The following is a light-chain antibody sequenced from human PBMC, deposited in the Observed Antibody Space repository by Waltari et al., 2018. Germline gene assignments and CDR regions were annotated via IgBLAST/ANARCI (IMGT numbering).Light chain of an antibody. CDR1: SSNIGSNP. V-gene: IGLV1-44*01. CDR2: SNN. J-gene: IGLJ3*02. CDR3: AAWDDSLNVWV. Sequence: QSVLTQPPSASGTPGQRVTISCSGSSSNIGSNPGNWYQQLPGTAPKLLIYSNNQRPSGVPDRFSGSKSGTSASLAISGLQSEDEADYYCAAWDDSLNVWVFGGGTKLTVL.